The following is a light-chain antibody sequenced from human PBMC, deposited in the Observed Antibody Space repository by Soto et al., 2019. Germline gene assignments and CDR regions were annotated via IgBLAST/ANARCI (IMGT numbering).Light chain of an antibody. CDR2: QDS. CDR1: KLGDKY. Sequence: SYELTQPPSVSVSPGQTASITCSGDKLGDKYACWYQQRPGQSPILVIYQDSKRPSGIPVRFSGSNSGNTATLTISGTQAVDEADYYCQTWDSSTVIFGGGTKLTVL. J-gene: IGLJ2*01. CDR3: QTWDSSTVI. V-gene: IGLV3-1*01.